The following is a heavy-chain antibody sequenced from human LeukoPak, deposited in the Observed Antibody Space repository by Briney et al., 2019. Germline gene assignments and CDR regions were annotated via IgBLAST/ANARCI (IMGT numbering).Heavy chain of an antibody. V-gene: IGHV3-43D*03. Sequence: PGGSLRLSCAASGFTFDAYAMHWVRQAPGKGLEWVSLITWDGDSTYYADSVKGRFTISRDNSKNYLYLQMNSLRAEDTALYYCAKGTSSWHEFDSWGQGTLVTVSS. J-gene: IGHJ4*02. CDR2: ITWDGDST. CDR3: AKGTSSWHEFDS. D-gene: IGHD6-13*01. CDR1: GFTFDAYA.